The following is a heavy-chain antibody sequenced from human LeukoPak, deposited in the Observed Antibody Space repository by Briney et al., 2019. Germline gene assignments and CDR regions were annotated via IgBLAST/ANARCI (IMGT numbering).Heavy chain of an antibody. D-gene: IGHD2-15*01. CDR2: IHYSGSS. J-gene: IGHJ4*02. CDR1: GDSISSFY. CDR3: VLAPNSNWFDF. Sequence: SETLSLACSVSGDSISSFYWNWIRQSPGRGLEWIGNIHYSGSSIYNPSLRSRVTTSIDTSKKQFFLKLWSVTAADTAVYYCVLAPNSNWFDFWGQGTLVTVSS. V-gene: IGHV4-59*08.